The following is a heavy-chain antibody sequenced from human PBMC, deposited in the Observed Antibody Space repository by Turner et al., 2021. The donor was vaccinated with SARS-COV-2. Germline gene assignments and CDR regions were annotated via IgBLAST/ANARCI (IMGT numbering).Heavy chain of an antibody. D-gene: IGHD3-22*01. J-gene: IGHJ6*02. CDR3: ATAPANYYDSSGSKGFYYYYYGMDV. V-gene: IGHV1-24*01. CDR1: GYTLIELS. CDR2: FDPEDGET. Sequence: QVQLVQSGAEVKKPGASVTVTCKVSGYTLIELSMHWVRQAPGKGLEWMGGFDPEDGETIYAKKFQGRVTMTEDTSTDTAYMELSSLRSEDTAVYYCATAPANYYDSSGSKGFYYYYYGMDVWGQGTTVTVSS.